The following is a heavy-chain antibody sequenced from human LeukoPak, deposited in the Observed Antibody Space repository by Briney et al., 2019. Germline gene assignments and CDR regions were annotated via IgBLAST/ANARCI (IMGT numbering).Heavy chain of an antibody. CDR3: ARGDSVYGGTDY. Sequence: GASVKVSCKASGYTFTNYDINWVRQAAGQGLEWMGYMNPNNDNTGYARKFQGRVTMTRDTSISTAFMELSSLTSEDTAVYYCARGDSVYGGTDYWGQGTLVTVSS. CDR1: GYTFTNYD. J-gene: IGHJ4*02. V-gene: IGHV1-8*01. CDR2: MNPNNDNT. D-gene: IGHD4-23*01.